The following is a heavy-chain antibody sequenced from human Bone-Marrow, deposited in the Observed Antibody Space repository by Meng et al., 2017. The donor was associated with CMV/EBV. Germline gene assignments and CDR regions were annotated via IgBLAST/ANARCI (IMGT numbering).Heavy chain of an antibody. J-gene: IGHJ4*02. CDR2: ISAYNGNT. CDR1: GYTLTSYG. Sequence: AAVKVSRKASGYTLTSYGISWVRQAPGQGLEWMGWISAYNGNTKYAQKLQGRVTMTTDTTTSTAYIELRSLRSDDTAVYYCARDSRVGVVVPAAIGTRDYWGQGTLVTVSS. CDR3: ARDSRVGVVVPAAIGTRDY. V-gene: IGHV1-18*01. D-gene: IGHD2-2*01.